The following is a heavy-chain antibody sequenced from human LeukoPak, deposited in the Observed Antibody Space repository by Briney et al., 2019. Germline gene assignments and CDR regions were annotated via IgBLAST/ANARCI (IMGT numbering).Heavy chain of an antibody. V-gene: IGHV3-23*01. CDR3: AKEPLRYFDWLLPYFDY. CDR1: GFTFSSYA. Sequence: PGGSLRLSCAASGFTFSSYAMSWVRQAPRKGLEWVSAISGSGGSTYYADSVKGRFTISRDNSKNTLYLQMNSLRAEDTAVYYCAKEPLRYFDWLLPYFDYWGQGTLVTVSS. J-gene: IGHJ4*02. D-gene: IGHD3-9*01. CDR2: ISGSGGST.